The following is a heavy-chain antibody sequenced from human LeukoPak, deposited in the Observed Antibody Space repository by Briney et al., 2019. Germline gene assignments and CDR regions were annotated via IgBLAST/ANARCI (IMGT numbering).Heavy chain of an antibody. CDR2: IYTSGST. J-gene: IGHJ3*02. V-gene: IGHV4-59*10. CDR1: GGSFSGYY. CDR3: ARVKYYYDSSGSYDAFDI. D-gene: IGHD3-22*01. Sequence: SETLSLTCAVYGGSFSGYYWSWIRQPAGKGLEWIGRIYTSGSTNYNPSLKSRVTMSVDTSKNQFSLKLSSVTAADTAVYYCARVKYYYDSSGSYDAFDIWGQGTMVTVSS.